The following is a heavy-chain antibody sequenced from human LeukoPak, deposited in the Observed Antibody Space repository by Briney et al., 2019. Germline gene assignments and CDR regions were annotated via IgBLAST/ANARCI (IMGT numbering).Heavy chain of an antibody. J-gene: IGHJ5*02. CDR1: GYTFTGYY. D-gene: IGHD3-22*01. Sequence: GASVKVSCKASGYTFTGYYMHWVRQAPGQGLEWMGVINPSGGSTSYAQKSQGRVTMTRDTSTSTVYMELSSLRSEDTAVYYCARDAPDAVPMIGREDYNNWLDPWGQGTLVTVPS. CDR2: INPSGGST. CDR3: ARDAPDAVPMIGREDYNNWLDP. V-gene: IGHV1-46*01.